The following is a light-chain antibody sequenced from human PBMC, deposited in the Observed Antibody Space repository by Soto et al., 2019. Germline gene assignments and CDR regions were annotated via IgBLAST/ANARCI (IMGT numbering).Light chain of an antibody. CDR1: QSVSSN. V-gene: IGKV3-20*01. J-gene: IGKJ5*01. CDR2: GAS. CDR3: QQYGSSPIT. Sequence: TQSPSTLSASVGDRVTITFVASQSVSSNLAWYQQKPGQAPRLLIYGASSRATGIPDRFSGSGSGTDFTLTISRLEPEDFAVYYCQQYGSSPITFGQGTRLEIK.